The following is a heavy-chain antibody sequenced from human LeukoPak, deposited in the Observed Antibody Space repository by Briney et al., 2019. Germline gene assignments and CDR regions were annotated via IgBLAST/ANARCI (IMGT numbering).Heavy chain of an antibody. CDR1: GYTFTSYA. Sequence: GASVTVSCKASGYTFTSYAMNWVRQAPGQGLEWMGWINTNTGNPTYAQGFTGRFVFSLDTSVSTAYLQISSLKAEDTAVYYCARAHDYVWGSYRYGPNNFDYWGQGTLVTVSS. CDR3: ARAHDYVWGSYRYGPNNFDY. J-gene: IGHJ4*02. V-gene: IGHV7-4-1*02. CDR2: INTNTGNP. D-gene: IGHD3-16*02.